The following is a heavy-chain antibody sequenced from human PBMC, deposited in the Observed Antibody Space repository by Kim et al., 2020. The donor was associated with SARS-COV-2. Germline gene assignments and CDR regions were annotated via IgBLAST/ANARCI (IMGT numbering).Heavy chain of an antibody. J-gene: IGHJ3*02. CDR2: IYYSGST. V-gene: IGHV4-39*07. CDR3: AKSTGIIMIVVVINDAFVI. D-gene: IGHD3-22*01. Sequence: SETLSLTCTVSGGSISSSSYYWGWIRQPPGKGLEWIGSIYYSGSTYYNPSLKSRVTISVDTSKNQFSLKLSSVTAADTAVYYCAKSTGIIMIVVVINDAFVIWGQGTMVTVSS. CDR1: GGSISSSSYY.